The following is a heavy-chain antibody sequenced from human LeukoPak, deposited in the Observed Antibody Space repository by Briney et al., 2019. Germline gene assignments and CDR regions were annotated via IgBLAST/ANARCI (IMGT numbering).Heavy chain of an antibody. CDR1: GGSISSSSYY. Sequence: SQTLSLTCTVSGGSISSSSYYWGWIRQPPGKGLEWIGSIYYSGSTYYNPSLKSRITISVDTSKNQFSLRVSSVTAAETAVYYCARGVRGVTGIFDYWGQGTLVTVSS. V-gene: IGHV4-39*01. CDR3: ARGVRGVTGIFDY. D-gene: IGHD3-10*01. J-gene: IGHJ4*02. CDR2: IYYSGST.